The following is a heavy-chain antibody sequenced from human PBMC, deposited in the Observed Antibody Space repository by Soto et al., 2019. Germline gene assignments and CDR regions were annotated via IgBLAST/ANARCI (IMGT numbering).Heavy chain of an antibody. CDR1: GYTFTSYD. Sequence: QVQLVQSGAEVKKPGASVKVSCKASGYTFTSYDINWVRQATGQGLEWMGWMNPNSGNTGYAQKFQGRVTMPRKTSISTAYMELSSLRSEDTAVYYCARAHHYDYVWGSYRSRSYYYYGMDVWGQGTTVTVSS. D-gene: IGHD3-16*02. CDR2: MNPNSGNT. CDR3: ARAHHYDYVWGSYRSRSYYYYGMDV. J-gene: IGHJ6*02. V-gene: IGHV1-8*01.